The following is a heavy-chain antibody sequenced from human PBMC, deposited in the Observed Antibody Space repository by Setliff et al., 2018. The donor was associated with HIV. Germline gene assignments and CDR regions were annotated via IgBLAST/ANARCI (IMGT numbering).Heavy chain of an antibody. J-gene: IGHJ6*02. CDR1: GYTFTNYG. CDR3: ARGKGVGGVIITGGLDV. V-gene: IGHV1-18*01. CDR2: ISAYDGNT. Sequence: ASVKVSCKASGYTFTNYGISRVRQAPGQGLEWMGWISAYDGNTNYAQKLQDRVAMTTDTSTSTAYMELRSLRSDDTAVYYWARGKGVGGVIITGGLDVWGQGTTVTVSS. D-gene: IGHD3-10*01.